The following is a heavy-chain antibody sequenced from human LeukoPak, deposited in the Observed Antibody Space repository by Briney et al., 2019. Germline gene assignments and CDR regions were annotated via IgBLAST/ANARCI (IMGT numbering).Heavy chain of an antibody. J-gene: IGHJ6*02. CDR3: ARDLGGNSALGMDV. CDR2: ISSSSSYI. CDR1: GFTFSSYG. D-gene: IGHD4-23*01. Sequence: GGSLRLSCAASGFTFSSYGMNWVRQAPGKGLEWVSSISSSSSYIYYADSVKGRFTISRDNAKNSLYLQMNSLRAEDTAVYYCARDLGGNSALGMDVWGQGTTVTVSS. V-gene: IGHV3-21*01.